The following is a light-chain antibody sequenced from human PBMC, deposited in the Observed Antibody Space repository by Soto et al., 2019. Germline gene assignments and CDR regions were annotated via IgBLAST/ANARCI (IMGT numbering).Light chain of an antibody. CDR1: SSDVGSYNL. CDR2: EGT. V-gene: IGLV2-23*01. Sequence: QSALTQPASVSASPGQSITNPCTGTSSDVGSYNLVSWFQQHPGKVPKLLIYEGTKRPSGLSDRFSGSKSGTTASLTISGLQAEDEAHYYCYSYAGENLYVFGTGTKLTVL. J-gene: IGLJ1*01. CDR3: YSYAGENLYV.